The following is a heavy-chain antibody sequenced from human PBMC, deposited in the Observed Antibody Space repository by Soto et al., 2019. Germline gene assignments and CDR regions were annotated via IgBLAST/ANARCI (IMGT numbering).Heavy chain of an antibody. CDR2: IIPIFGTA. CDR1: GGTFSSYA. CDR3: ARTGYSSSWYYYYYGMDV. D-gene: IGHD6-13*01. Sequence: QVQLVQSGAEVKKPGSSVKVSCKASGGTFSSYAISWVRQAPGQGVEWMGGIIPIFGTANYAQKFQGRVTITADKSTSTAYMELSSLRSEDTAVYYCARTGYSSSWYYYYYGMDVWGQGTTVTVSS. J-gene: IGHJ6*02. V-gene: IGHV1-69*06.